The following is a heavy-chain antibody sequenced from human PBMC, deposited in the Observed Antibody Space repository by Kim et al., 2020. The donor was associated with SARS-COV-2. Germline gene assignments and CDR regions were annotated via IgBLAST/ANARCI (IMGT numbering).Heavy chain of an antibody. J-gene: IGHJ6*02. V-gene: IGHV1-18*01. CDR1: AYTFTSYA. CDR2: MSAYNGNT. D-gene: IGHD6-13*01. CDR3: ARMPRVAAAGTGGGFYYYGMDV. Sequence: ASVKVSCKASAYTFTSYAISWVRQAPGQGLEWMGWMSAYNGNTNYAQKLQGRVTMTTDTSTSTAYMELRSLRSDDTAVYYCARMPRVAAAGTGGGFYYYGMDVWGQGTTVTVSS.